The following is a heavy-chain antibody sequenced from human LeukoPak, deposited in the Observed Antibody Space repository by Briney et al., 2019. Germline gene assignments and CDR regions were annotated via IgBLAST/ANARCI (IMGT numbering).Heavy chain of an antibody. CDR1: GYDFANYW. CDR3: ARLSYGGTYGHVFDL. J-gene: IGHJ3*01. CDR2: IYPGDSDS. Sequence: GESLKISCEASGYDFANYWIGWVRQLAGKGLEWMGIIYPGDSDSRYSTSIEGQVTISTDKSSRTAYLQWGSLKASDTATYYCARLSYGGTYGHVFDLWGQGTLVTFSS. V-gene: IGHV5-51*01. D-gene: IGHD1-26*01.